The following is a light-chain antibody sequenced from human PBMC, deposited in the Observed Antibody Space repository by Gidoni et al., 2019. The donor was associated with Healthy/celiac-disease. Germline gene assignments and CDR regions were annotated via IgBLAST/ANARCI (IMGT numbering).Light chain of an antibody. V-gene: IGLV2-14*01. CDR3: SSYTSSSTLKV. Sequence: QSALTQPASVSRSPAQSITLSCTGTSSDVGGYNYVSWYQQHPGKAPNLMIYEVSNRPSGGSNRFSGSKSGKTATLTISGLQAEDEADYYCSSYTSSSTLKVFGGGTKLTVL. CDR1: SSDVGGYNY. J-gene: IGLJ2*01. CDR2: EVS.